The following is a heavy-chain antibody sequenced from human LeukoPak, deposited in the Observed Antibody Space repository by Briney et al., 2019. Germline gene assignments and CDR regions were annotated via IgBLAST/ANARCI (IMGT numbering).Heavy chain of an antibody. CDR3: VQDGPLRSDY. V-gene: IGHV4-4*07. J-gene: IGHJ4*02. D-gene: IGHD5/OR15-5a*01. CDR1: GASISAYY. CDR2: IFASGTT. Sequence: PSETLSLTCTVSGASISAYYRSWIRQPAGKGLEWIGRIFASGTTNYNPSLESRVTMSVDTSKNQFSLKLILVTAADTAVYYCVQDGPLRSDYWGRGTLVTVSS.